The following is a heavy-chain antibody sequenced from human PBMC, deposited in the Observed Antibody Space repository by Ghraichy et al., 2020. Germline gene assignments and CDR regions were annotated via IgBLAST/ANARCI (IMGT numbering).Heavy chain of an antibody. CDR1: GDSVSSNSAA. CDR2: TYYRSKWYN. D-gene: IGHD2-2*02. CDR3: VREEAIEFYYGMDV. J-gene: IGHJ6*02. V-gene: IGHV6-1*01. Sequence: SQTLSLTCAISGDSVSSNSAAWNWIRQSPWRGLEWLGRTYYRSKWYNDYAVSVKRRITINPDTSKNQFSLQLNSVTPGDTAVYYCVREEAIEFYYGMDVWGQGTTVTVSS.